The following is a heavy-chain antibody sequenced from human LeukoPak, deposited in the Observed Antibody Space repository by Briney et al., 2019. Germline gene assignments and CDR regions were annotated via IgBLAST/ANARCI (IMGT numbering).Heavy chain of an antibody. D-gene: IGHD5-24*01. J-gene: IGHJ5*02. Sequence: PSETLSLTCTVSGASISGPSWNWIRQPPGKGLEWIGRIYYSGATNYNPSLKGRVTMSMDTSKNQFSLKLSSVTAADTAVYYCARRPVEMAAIREDNWLDPWGQGTLVTVSS. CDR3: ARRPVEMAAIREDNWLDP. V-gene: IGHV4-59*08. CDR2: IYYSGAT. CDR1: GASISGPS.